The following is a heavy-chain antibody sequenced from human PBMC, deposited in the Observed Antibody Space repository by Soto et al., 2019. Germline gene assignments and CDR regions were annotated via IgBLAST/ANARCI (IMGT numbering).Heavy chain of an antibody. Sequence: QVQLVESGGGVVQPGGSLRLSCAASGFTFSSYGMHWVRQAPGKGLEWVAVIWYDGSNKYYADSVKGRFTISRDNSKNTLYLQKNSVRAEDTAVYYCAGGDYAFDIWGQGTMVTLSS. CDR3: AGGDYAFDI. D-gene: IGHD2-21*01. CDR2: IWYDGSNK. CDR1: GFTFSSYG. J-gene: IGHJ3*02. V-gene: IGHV3-33*01.